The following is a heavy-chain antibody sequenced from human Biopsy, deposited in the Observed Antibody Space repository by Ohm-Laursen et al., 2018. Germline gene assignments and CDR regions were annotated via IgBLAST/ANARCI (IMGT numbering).Heavy chain of an antibody. CDR1: GFNFNHYA. J-gene: IGHJ6*02. V-gene: IGHV3-9*01. D-gene: IGHD3-10*01. CDR3: AKVRKGFGESGSQYNSDMDV. CDR2: ISWSNDNI. Sequence: SLRPSCAAPGFNFNHYAMQWVRQVPGKGLEWVSSISWSNDNIHYADSVKGRFTISRDNAKNSLYLQMNSLRAEDTAFYYCAKVRKGFGESGSQYNSDMDVWGQGTTVTVSS.